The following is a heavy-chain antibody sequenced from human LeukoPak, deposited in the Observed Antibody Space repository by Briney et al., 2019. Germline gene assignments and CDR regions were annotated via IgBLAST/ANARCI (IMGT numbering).Heavy chain of an antibody. CDR2: ISSSSSYI. CDR1: GFTFSSYS. J-gene: IGHJ4*02. Sequence: GGSLRLSCAASGFTFSSYSMNWVRQAPGKGLEWVSSISSSSSYIYYADSVKGRFTISRDNAKNSLYLRMNSLRAEDTTVYYCARDRLVATPDFDYWGQGTLVTVSS. CDR3: ARDRLVATPDFDY. V-gene: IGHV3-21*01. D-gene: IGHD5-12*01.